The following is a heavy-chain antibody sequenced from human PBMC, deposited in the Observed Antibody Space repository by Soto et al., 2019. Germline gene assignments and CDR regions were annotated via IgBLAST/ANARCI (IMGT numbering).Heavy chain of an antibody. D-gene: IGHD2-21*01. V-gene: IGHV4-30-4*01. CDR1: GGSISSGDYY. J-gene: IGHJ5*02. Sequence: QVQLQESGPGLVKPSQTLSLTCTVSGGSISSGDYYWSWIRQPPGKGLEWIGYIYYSGSTYYNPSLKSRVTISVDTSKTQFSLKLSSVTAADTAVYYCARVGESFEEQGGDWFDPWGQGTLVTVSS. CDR3: ARVGESFEEQGGDWFDP. CDR2: IYYSGST.